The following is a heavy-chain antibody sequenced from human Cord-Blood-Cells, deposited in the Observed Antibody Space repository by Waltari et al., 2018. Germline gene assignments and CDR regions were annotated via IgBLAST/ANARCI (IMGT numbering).Heavy chain of an antibody. CDR1: GGSFSGYY. D-gene: IGHD6-19*01. CDR2: INHSGSN. Sequence: QVQLQQWGAGLLKPSETLSLTCAVYGGSFSGYYCRWIRQPPGKGLEWSGEINHSGSNNSIPSLKSRVTISVDTSKNQFSLKLSSVTAADTAVYYCARSNSSGWYWGQGTLVTVSS. J-gene: IGHJ4*02. V-gene: IGHV4-34*01. CDR3: ARSNSSGWY.